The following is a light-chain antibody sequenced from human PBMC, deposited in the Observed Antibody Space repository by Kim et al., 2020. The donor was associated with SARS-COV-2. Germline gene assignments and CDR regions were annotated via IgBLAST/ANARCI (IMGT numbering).Light chain of an antibody. J-gene: IGKJ1*01. CDR2: GAS. V-gene: IGKV3-20*01. CDR3: QQYGNSPQT. CDR1: QTISNNY. Sequence: SPGERATLSCRASQTISNNYLAWYQQKPGLAPRLLIYGASNRATDIPDRFSGSRSGTDFTLTVSRLEPEDFAVYYCQQYGNSPQTFGQGTKVEIK.